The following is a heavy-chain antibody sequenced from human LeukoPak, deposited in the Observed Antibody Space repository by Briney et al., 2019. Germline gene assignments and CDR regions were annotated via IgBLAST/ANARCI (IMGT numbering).Heavy chain of an antibody. Sequence: PSETLSLTCTVSSGSITGYYWSWIRQPPGKGLEWIAYVYATGTTNYNPSLKTRATISIDTSKNQLSLTLTSLTATDTAVYYCARVRDDYYDSSGYSRTGTFDIWGQGTMVTVSS. CDR2: VYATGTT. CDR1: SGSITGYY. D-gene: IGHD3-22*01. CDR3: ARVRDDYYDSSGYSRTGTFDI. V-gene: IGHV4-59*01. J-gene: IGHJ3*02.